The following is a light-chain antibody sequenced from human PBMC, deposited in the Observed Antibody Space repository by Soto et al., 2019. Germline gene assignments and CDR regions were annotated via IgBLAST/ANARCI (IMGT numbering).Light chain of an antibody. CDR2: GTS. CDR1: QSIMNTF. CDR3: QQYGSLPRT. V-gene: IGKV3-20*01. J-gene: IGKJ1*01. Sequence: EIVLTQSPGTLSLSPGERATLSCRASQSIMNTFLSWYQQKPGQAPRLLIYGTSSRATGIPDRFSGSGSGTDFTLTISRLEPEDFAVYYCQQYGSLPRTFGQGTKMEIK.